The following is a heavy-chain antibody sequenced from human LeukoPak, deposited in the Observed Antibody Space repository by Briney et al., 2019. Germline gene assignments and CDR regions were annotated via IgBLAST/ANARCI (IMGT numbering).Heavy chain of an antibody. CDR3: AIFDY. CDR1: GFTFSSYS. J-gene: IGHJ4*02. V-gene: IGHV3-21*01. CDR2: ISSSSSYT. Sequence: GGSLRLSCAASGFTFSSYSMNWVRQAPGKGLEWVSSISSSSSYTYYADSVKGRFTISRDNAKNSLYLQMNSLRAEDTDVYYCAIFDYWGQGTLVTVSS.